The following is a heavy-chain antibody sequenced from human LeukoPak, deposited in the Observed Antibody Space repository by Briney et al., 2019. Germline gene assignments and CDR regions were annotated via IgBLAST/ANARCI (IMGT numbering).Heavy chain of an antibody. Sequence: GGSLRLSCAASGFTFSSYSMNWVRQAPGKGLEWVSSISSSSSYIYYADSVKGRFTISRDNAKNSLYLQMNSLRAEDTAVYYCARELSTVSWAFDIWGQGTMVTVSS. CDR1: GFTFSSYS. D-gene: IGHD4-17*01. V-gene: IGHV3-21*01. CDR3: ARELSTVSWAFDI. J-gene: IGHJ3*02. CDR2: ISSSSSYI.